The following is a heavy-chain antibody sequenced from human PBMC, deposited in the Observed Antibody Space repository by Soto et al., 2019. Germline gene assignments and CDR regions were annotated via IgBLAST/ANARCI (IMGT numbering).Heavy chain of an antibody. CDR3: ARLALRGMGKNWFPR. V-gene: IGHV1-18*01. J-gene: IGHJ5*02. CDR2: ISADDGHT. Sequence: GASVKVSCKASGFTFTSYGITWVRQATGQGLEWMGWISADDGHTNFAQKFQGRISMATDTSTTTAYTELKSLRSDDTSAYYCARLALRGMGKNWFPRWGQGTLVT. D-gene: IGHD1-26*01. CDR1: GFTFTSYG.